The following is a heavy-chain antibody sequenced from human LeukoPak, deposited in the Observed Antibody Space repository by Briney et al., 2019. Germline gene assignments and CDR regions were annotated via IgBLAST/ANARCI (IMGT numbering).Heavy chain of an antibody. V-gene: IGHV1-69*05. Sequence: SVKVSCKASGGTFNSYAINWVRQAPGQGLEWMGGIIPLFGTTDYAQKFQGRVTITTDESTSTAYMELSRLRSEDTAVYYCARSYCSSTRCYMGGFEIWGLGTMVTVSS. CDR3: ARSYCSSTRCYMGGFEI. CDR1: GGTFNSYA. J-gene: IGHJ3*02. CDR2: IIPLFGTT. D-gene: IGHD2-2*02.